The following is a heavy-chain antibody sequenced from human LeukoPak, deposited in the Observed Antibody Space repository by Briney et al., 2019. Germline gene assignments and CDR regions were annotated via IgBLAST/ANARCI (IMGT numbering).Heavy chain of an antibody. Sequence: GGSLRLSCAASGFTVSSNYMSWVRQAPGKGLEWVSVIYSGGSTYYADSVKGRFTISRDNSKNTLNLQMNSLRAEDTAVYYCARVDDSSGYYYLGAFDIWGQGTMVTVSS. J-gene: IGHJ3*02. CDR1: GFTVSSNY. CDR2: IYSGGST. D-gene: IGHD3-22*01. CDR3: ARVDDSSGYYYLGAFDI. V-gene: IGHV3-53*01.